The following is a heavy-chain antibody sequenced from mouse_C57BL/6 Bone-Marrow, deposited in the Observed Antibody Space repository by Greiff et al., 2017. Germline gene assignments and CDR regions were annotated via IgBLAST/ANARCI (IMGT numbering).Heavy chain of an antibody. J-gene: IGHJ2*01. Sequence: QVQLQQPGAELVRPGSSVKLSCKASGYTFTSYWMHWVKQRPIQGLEWIGNIDPSDSETHYNQKFKDKATLTVDKSSSTAYMQLSSLTSEDSAVYYCARVPLGTLYYFDYWGQGTTLTVSS. CDR1: GYTFTSYW. CDR3: ARVPLGTLYYFDY. V-gene: IGHV1-52*01. CDR2: IDPSDSET. D-gene: IGHD3-1*01.